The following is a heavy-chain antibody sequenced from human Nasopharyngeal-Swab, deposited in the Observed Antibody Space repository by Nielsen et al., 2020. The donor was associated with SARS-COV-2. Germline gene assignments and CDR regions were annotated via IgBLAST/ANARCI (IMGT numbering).Heavy chain of an antibody. CDR3: ARTAAASENGMDV. J-gene: IGHJ6*02. Sequence: GESLKISCAASGFTFSSYSMNWVRQAPGKGLEWVSSISSSSSYIYYADSLKGRFTISRDNAKNSLYLQMNSLRAEDTAVYYCARTAAASENGMDVWGQGTTVTVSS. V-gene: IGHV3-21*01. CDR2: ISSSSSYI. CDR1: GFTFSSYS. D-gene: IGHD2-2*01.